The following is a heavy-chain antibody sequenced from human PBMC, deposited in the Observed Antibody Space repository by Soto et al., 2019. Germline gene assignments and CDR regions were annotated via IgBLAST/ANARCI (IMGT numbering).Heavy chain of an antibody. V-gene: IGHV3-53*01. CDR3: VRPLPSGRNYGMDV. Sequence: GGSLRLSCTASGLSVRNNYMSWVRQAPGMGLEWVSVIYNDGTTYYADSVKGRFTLSRDTSKNTLSLQMDSLRAEDTAVYYCVRPLPSGRNYGMDVRGQGTTVTVSS. J-gene: IGHJ6*02. CDR2: IYNDGTT. D-gene: IGHD3-10*01. CDR1: GLSVRNNY.